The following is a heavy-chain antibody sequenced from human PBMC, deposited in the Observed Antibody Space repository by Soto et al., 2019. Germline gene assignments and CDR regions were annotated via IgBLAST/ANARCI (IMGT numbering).Heavy chain of an antibody. CDR2: IRSKSNNYAI. CDR3: TRYPDTGGYQFDY. V-gene: IGHV3-73*02. D-gene: IGHD3-22*01. CDR1: GFAFSGPS. J-gene: IGHJ4*02. Sequence: EVQLVESGGGLVQPGGSLKLSGAGFGFAFSGPSLHWAPQASGRGLRWVGRIRSKSNNYAIAYVASVKGRFTISRDDSKNTAYLQMDSLKTEDTAVYYCTRYPDTGGYQFDYWGQGTLVTVSS.